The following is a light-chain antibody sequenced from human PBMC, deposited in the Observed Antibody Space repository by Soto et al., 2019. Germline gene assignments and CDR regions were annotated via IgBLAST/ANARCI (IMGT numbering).Light chain of an antibody. V-gene: IGLV2-14*01. CDR1: SSDVGGYNY. CDR3: SFYTSSSTLLYV. J-gene: IGLJ1*01. CDR2: DVS. Sequence: QSALTRPASVSGSPGQSITISCTGTSSDVGGYNYVSWYQQHPGKAPKLMIYDVSNRPSGVSNRFSGSKSGNTASLTISGLLSEDEAVYYCSFYTSSSTLLYVFGPGTKVTVL.